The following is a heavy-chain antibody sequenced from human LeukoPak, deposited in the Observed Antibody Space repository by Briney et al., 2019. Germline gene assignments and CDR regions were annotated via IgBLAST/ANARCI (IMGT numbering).Heavy chain of an antibody. J-gene: IGHJ5*02. Sequence: KPSETLSLTCTVSGGSISSSSYKWGWIRQPPGKGLEWIGAIHYSGTTYDNPSLKGRVTISVDTSKNQFSLKLSSVTAADTAVYYCARHWGSSGPFSSWGQGTLVTVSS. V-gene: IGHV4-39*01. CDR1: GGSISSSSYK. D-gene: IGHD3-22*01. CDR3: ARHWGSSGPFSS. CDR2: IHYSGTT.